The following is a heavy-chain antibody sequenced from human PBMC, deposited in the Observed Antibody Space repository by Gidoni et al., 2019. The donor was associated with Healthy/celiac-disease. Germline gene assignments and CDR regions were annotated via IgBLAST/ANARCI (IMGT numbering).Heavy chain of an antibody. CDR2: IYYSGST. V-gene: IGHV4-39*01. CDR1: GGSISSSSYY. J-gene: IGHJ3*02. CDR3: ARRRGVITGTMSLPNDAFDI. D-gene: IGHD1-7*01. Sequence: QLQLQESGPGLVKPSETLSLTCTVSGGSISSSSYYWGWIRQPPGKGLEWIGSIYYSGSTYYNPSLKSRVTISVDTSKNQFSLKLSSVTAADTAVYYCARRRGVITGTMSLPNDAFDIWGQGTMVTVSS.